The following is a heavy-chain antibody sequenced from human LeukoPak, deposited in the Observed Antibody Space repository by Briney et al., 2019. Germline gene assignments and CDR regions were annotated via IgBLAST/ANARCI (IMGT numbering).Heavy chain of an antibody. V-gene: IGHV3-21*01. CDR2: ISSSSSYI. D-gene: IGHD5-24*01. J-gene: IGHJ4*02. CDR3: ARDIEMTISTDCDY. CDR1: GFTFSSYS. Sequence: GGSLLLSCAASGFTFSSYSMNWVRQAPGKGLEWVSSISSSSSYIYYADSVKGRFTTSRDNAKNSLYLQMNSLRAEDTAVYYCARDIEMTISTDCDYWGQGTLVTVSS.